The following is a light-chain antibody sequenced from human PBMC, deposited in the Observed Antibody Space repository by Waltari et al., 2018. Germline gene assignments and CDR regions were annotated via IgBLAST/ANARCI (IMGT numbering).Light chain of an antibody. V-gene: IGKV3-15*01. CDR1: QRVNGN. Sequence: EIVVTQSPATLSVSPGERATLSCRASQRVNGNLAWYQQRPGQAPRLLFYGASTRATGIPARFSVSGSGTEFTLTISSLQSEDFAVYFCQQYNNWPPNTFGQGTKLEIK. CDR2: GAS. CDR3: QQYNNWPPNT. J-gene: IGKJ2*01.